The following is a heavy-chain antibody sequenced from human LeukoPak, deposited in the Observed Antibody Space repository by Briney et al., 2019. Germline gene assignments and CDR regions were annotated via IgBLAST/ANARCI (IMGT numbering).Heavy chain of an antibody. V-gene: IGHV4-4*07. Sequence: SETLSLTCTVSGGSISSYYWNWIRQPAGKGLEWIGRISTTGSTNYNPSLKSRLTMSVDTSKNQFSLRLSSVSAADTAVYYCAREYGSSSGRTFDYWGQGTLVTVSS. D-gene: IGHD6-6*01. CDR2: ISTTGST. CDR3: AREYGSSSGRTFDY. CDR1: GGSISSYY. J-gene: IGHJ4*02.